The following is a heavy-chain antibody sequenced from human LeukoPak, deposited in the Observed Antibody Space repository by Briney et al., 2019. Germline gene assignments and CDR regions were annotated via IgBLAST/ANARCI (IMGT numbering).Heavy chain of an antibody. D-gene: IGHD1-26*01. CDR3: ASILRLSLGTEGSYFYAL. CDR2: ISSSSSSYI. CDR1: GFTFSSYS. J-gene: IGHJ4*02. Sequence: AGGSLRLSCAASGFTFSSYSMNWVRQAPGKGLEWVSSISSSSSSYIYYADSVKGRFTISRDNAKNSLYLQMNSLRAEDTAVYYCASILRLSLGTEGSYFYALWGQGTLVTVSS. V-gene: IGHV3-21*01.